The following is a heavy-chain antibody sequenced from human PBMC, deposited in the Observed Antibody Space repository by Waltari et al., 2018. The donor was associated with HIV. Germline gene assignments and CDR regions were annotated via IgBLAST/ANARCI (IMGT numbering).Heavy chain of an antibody. Sequence: QVQLQESGPGLVKASETLSLTCPVPGGAISSYYWRWIRQPAGEGLEWIGRIYTSGSTNYNSSLKSRVTMSIDTSKNQFFLKLSSVTAADTAVYYCAREYCSSTSCSPNGRLGAFDIWGQGTMVTVSS. D-gene: IGHD2-2*01. CDR1: GGAISSYY. V-gene: IGHV4-4*07. CDR3: AREYCSSTSCSPNGRLGAFDI. J-gene: IGHJ3*02. CDR2: IYTSGST.